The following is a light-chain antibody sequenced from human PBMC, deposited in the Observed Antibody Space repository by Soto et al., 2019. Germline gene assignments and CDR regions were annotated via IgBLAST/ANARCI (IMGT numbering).Light chain of an antibody. CDR3: QQSYSTPRT. CDR2: AAS. Sequence: DIQMSQSPSSLSASVGDRVTITCRASQSISSYLNWYQQKPGKAPTLLIVAASTLQSVVPSRFSGSGSGTEFTLTISSLEPEDFATYYCQQSYSTPRTFGGGTQVEI. V-gene: IGKV1-39*01. CDR1: QSISSY. J-gene: IGKJ4*01.